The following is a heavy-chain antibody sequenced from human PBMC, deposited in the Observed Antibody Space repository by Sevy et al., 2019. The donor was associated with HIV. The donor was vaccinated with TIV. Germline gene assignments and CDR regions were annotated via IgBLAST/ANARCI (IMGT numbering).Heavy chain of an antibody. CDR1: GFTFSSYA. CDR2: ISGSGGST. D-gene: IGHD3-22*01. J-gene: IGHJ1*01. CDR3: AKWDYYDSSGYYSTQYFQH. Sequence: GGSLRLSCAASGFTFSSYAMSWVRQAPGKGLEWVSAISGSGGSTYYADSVKGRLTISRDNSKNTLYLQMNSLRAEDTAVYYCAKWDYYDSSGYYSTQYFQHWGQGTLVTVSS. V-gene: IGHV3-23*01.